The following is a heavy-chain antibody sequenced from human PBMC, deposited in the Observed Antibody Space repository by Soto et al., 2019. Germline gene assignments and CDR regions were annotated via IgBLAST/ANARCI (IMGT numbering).Heavy chain of an antibody. CDR1: GGSFSGYY. D-gene: IGHD3-10*01. Sequence: SETLSLTCAVYGGSFSGYYWSWIRQPPGKGLEWIGEINHSGSTNYNPSLKSRVTISVDTSKNQFSLKLSSVTAADTAVYYCVRASIGIRGVPFRYWGQGTLVTVSS. V-gene: IGHV4-34*01. CDR2: INHSGST. J-gene: IGHJ4*02. CDR3: VRASIGIRGVPFRY.